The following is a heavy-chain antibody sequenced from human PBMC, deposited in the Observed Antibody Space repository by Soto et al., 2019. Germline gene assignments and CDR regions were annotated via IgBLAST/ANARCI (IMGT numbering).Heavy chain of an antibody. V-gene: IGHV3-23*01. CDR1: GFTFSSYA. D-gene: IGHD3-3*01. CDR3: AKGKTRFLEWLIDHFDY. Sequence: GGSLRLSCAASGFTFSSYAMSWVRQAPGKGLEWVSVISGSGGSTYYADSVKGRFTISRDNSKNTLYLQMNSLRAEDTAVYYCAKGKTRFLEWLIDHFDYWGQGTLVTVSS. J-gene: IGHJ4*02. CDR2: ISGSGGST.